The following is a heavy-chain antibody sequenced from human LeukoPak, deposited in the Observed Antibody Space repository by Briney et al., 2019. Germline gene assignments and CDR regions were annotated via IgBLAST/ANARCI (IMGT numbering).Heavy chain of an antibody. CDR1: GGSFSGYY. J-gene: IGHJ4*02. CDR3: ARDNLYSYCSSTSCQYYFDY. Sequence: SETLSLTCAVYGGSFSGYYWSWIRQPPGKGLEWIGEINHSGSTNYNPSLKSRVTISVDTSKNQFSLKLSFVTAADTAVYYCARDNLYSYCSSTSCQYYFDYWGQGTLVTVSS. CDR2: INHSGST. V-gene: IGHV4-34*01. D-gene: IGHD2-2*01.